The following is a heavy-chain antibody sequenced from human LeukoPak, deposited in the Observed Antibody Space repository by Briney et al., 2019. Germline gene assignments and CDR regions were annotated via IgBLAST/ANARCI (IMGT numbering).Heavy chain of an antibody. CDR3: ARVLRYCSGGNCYSGGLGYMDV. CDR1: GFIFSNFG. J-gene: IGHJ6*03. Sequence: GGSLRLSCAASGFIFSNFGMNWVRQAPGKGLEWVSSISRSGSTKYYADSVKGRFTISGDNAKNSLFLQMNSLRAEDTAVYYCARVLRYCSGGNCYSGGLGYMDVWGKGTTVTISS. CDR2: ISRSGSTK. V-gene: IGHV3-48*04. D-gene: IGHD2-15*01.